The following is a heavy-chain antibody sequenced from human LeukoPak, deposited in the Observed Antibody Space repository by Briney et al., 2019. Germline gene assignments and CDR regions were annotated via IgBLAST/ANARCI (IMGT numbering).Heavy chain of an antibody. Sequence: SETLSLTCTVSGGSISSSSYYWGWIRQPSGKGLEWIGSIYYSGSTYYNPSLKSRVTISVATSKNQFSLKLSSVTAADTAVYYCARVPAARGYYYYYYMDVWGKGTTVTVSS. CDR1: GGSISSSSYY. J-gene: IGHJ6*03. V-gene: IGHV4-39*01. CDR3: ARVPAARGYYYYYYMDV. CDR2: IYYSGST. D-gene: IGHD2-2*01.